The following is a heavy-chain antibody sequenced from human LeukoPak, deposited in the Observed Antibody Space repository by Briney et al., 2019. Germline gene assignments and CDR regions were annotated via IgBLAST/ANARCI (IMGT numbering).Heavy chain of an antibody. CDR1: GFTFSSYG. D-gene: IGHD3-16*01. CDR2: IWYDGSNK. J-gene: IGHJ3*02. Sequence: GGSLRLSCAASGFTFSSYGMHWVRLAPGKGLEWVAVIWYDGSNKYYADSVKGRFTISRDNSKNTLYLQMNSLRAEDTAVYYCAREKDYDAFDIWGQGTMVTVSS. CDR3: AREKDYDAFDI. V-gene: IGHV3-33*01.